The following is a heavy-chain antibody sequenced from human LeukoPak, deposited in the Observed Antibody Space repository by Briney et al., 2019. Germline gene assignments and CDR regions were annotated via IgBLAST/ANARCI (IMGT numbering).Heavy chain of an antibody. J-gene: IGHJ5*02. CDR2: ISAYNGNT. CDR3: ARELIAVPAYNYFDP. V-gene: IGHV1-18*01. Sequence: ASVKVSCKASGYTFTKNAMNWVRQAPGQGLEWMGWISAYNGNTNYAQKLQGRVTMTTDTSTSTAYMELRSLRSDDTAVYYCARELIAVPAYNYFDPWGQGTLVTVSS. D-gene: IGHD2/OR15-2a*01. CDR1: GYTFTKNA.